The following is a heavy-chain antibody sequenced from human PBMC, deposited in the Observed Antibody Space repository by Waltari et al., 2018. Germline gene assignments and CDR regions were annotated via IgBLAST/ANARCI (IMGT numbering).Heavy chain of an antibody. CDR2: IIPIFGTA. J-gene: IGHJ4*02. CDR1: GGTFSSYA. D-gene: IGHD1-7*01. V-gene: IGHV1-69*05. CDR3: ARDRWGSDHPNWNYRYGVFDY. Sequence: QVQLVQSGAEVKKPGSSVKVSCKASGGTFSSYAISWVRQAPGQGLEWMGGIIPIFGTANYAQKFQGRVTITTDESTSTAYMELSSLRSEDTAVYYCARDRWGSDHPNWNYRYGVFDYWGQGTLVTVSS.